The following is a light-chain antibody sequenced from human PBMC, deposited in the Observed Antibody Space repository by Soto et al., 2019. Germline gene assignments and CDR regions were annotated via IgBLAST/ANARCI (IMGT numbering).Light chain of an antibody. CDR1: QPICTS. Sequence: DIQMTQSPSSLSASVGDSVTVTCRASQPICTSLHLYQQKAGKAPRVLISSASRLQSGVSSRFSGSGSGTHFTLTISSLRPEDSASYYCLQGYNSFWTFGQGTKVDIK. J-gene: IGKJ1*01. CDR3: LQGYNSFWT. CDR2: SAS. V-gene: IGKV1-39*01.